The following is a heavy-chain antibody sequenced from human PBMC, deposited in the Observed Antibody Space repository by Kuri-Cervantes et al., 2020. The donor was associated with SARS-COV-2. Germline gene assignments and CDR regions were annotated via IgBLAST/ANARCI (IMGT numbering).Heavy chain of an antibody. CDR2: INPNSGGT. D-gene: IGHD6-19*01. V-gene: IGHV1-2*02. CDR3: ARESWGVAVAEMRIDY. CDR1: GYTFTGYY. J-gene: IGHJ4*02. Sequence: ASVKVSCKASGYTFTGYYMHWVRQAPGQGLEWMGWINPNSGGTNYAQKFQGRVTMTRDTSISTVYMELSSLRSEDTAVYYCARESWGVAVAEMRIDYWGQGTLVTVSS.